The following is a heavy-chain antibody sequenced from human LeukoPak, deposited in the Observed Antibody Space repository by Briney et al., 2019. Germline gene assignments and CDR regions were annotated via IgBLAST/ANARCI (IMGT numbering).Heavy chain of an antibody. J-gene: IGHJ4*02. Sequence: ASVKVSCKASGYTFTGYYMHWVRQAPGQGLEWMGWINPNSGGTNYAQNFQGRVTLTRDTSTSTVYMELSSLRSDDTAVYYCARVRYRLAETYIDYWGQGTLVTVSS. CDR3: ARVRYRLAETYIDY. V-gene: IGHV1-2*02. CDR2: INPNSGGT. CDR1: GYTFTGYY. D-gene: IGHD3-16*01.